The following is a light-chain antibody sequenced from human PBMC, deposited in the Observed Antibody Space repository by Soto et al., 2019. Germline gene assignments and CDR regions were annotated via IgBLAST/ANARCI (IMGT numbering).Light chain of an antibody. Sequence: NFMLTQPHSVSESPGKTVIISCTRSSGSIASNYVQWYQQRPGSSPTTVIYEDNQRPSGVADRFSSSIDSSSNSASLTISGLETEDEDDYFCQSYDATNQVFGGGTKLTVL. J-gene: IGLJ3*02. CDR2: EDN. CDR3: QSYDATNQV. V-gene: IGLV6-57*01. CDR1: SGSIASNY.